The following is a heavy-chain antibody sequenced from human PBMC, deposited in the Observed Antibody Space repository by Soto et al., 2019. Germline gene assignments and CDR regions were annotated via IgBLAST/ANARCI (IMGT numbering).Heavy chain of an antibody. CDR2: ISAYNGNT. Sequence: ASVKVSCKASGYTFTSYGISWVRQAPGEGLEWMGWISAYNGNTNYAQKLQGRVTMTTDTSTSTAYMELRSLRSDDTAVYYCARVLRGYCSSTSCYDNWFDPWGQGTLVTVYS. V-gene: IGHV1-18*01. CDR1: GYTFTSYG. J-gene: IGHJ5*02. D-gene: IGHD2-2*03. CDR3: ARVLRGYCSSTSCYDNWFDP.